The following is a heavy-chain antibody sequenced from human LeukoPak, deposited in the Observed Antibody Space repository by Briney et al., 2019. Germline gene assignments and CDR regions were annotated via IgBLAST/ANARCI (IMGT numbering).Heavy chain of an antibody. J-gene: IGHJ3*02. Sequence: SETLSLTCTVSGGSISSYYWSWIRQPPGKGLEWIGYIYYSGSTNYNPSLKSRVTIPVDTSKNQFSLKLSSVTAADTAVYYCARDLMVDPAFDIWGQGTMVTVSS. CDR2: IYYSGST. V-gene: IGHV4-59*01. CDR1: GGSISSYY. CDR3: ARDLMVDPAFDI. D-gene: IGHD2-8*02.